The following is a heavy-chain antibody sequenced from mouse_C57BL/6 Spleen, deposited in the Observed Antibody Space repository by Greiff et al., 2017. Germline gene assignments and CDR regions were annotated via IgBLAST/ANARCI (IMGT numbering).Heavy chain of an antibody. Sequence: EVMLVESGGDLVKPGGSLKLSCAASGFTFSSYGMSWVRQTPDKRLEWVATISSGGSYPYYPDSVKGRFTISRDNAKNTLYLQKSSLKSEDTAMYYCARKIRTTVVASGYFDYWGQGTTLTVSS. CDR3: ARKIRTTVVASGYFDY. CDR1: GFTFSSYG. J-gene: IGHJ2*01. CDR2: ISSGGSYP. D-gene: IGHD1-1*01. V-gene: IGHV5-6*01.